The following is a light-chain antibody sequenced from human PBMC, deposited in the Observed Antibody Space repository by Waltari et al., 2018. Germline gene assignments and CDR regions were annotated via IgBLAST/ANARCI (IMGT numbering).Light chain of an antibody. CDR1: QSVVSAF. Sequence: EVVLTQSPGTLSLSPGERASLSCRASQSVVSAFLAWYQQKPGQAPRLLIVGASNRATGIPDMFSGSGSGTDFTLTISRLEPEDFAVYYCQHYDSSTGFTFGPGSKVDIK. CDR3: QHYDSSTGFT. CDR2: GAS. J-gene: IGKJ3*01. V-gene: IGKV3-20*01.